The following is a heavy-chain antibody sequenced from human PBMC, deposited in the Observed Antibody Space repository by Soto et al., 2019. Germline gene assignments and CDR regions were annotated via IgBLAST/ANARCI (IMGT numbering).Heavy chain of an antibody. CDR1: GYTFTSYG. Sequence: ASVKVSCKASGYTFTSYGISWVRQAPGQGLERMGWISAYNGNTNYAQKLQGRVTMTTDTSTSTAYMELRSLRSDDTAVYYCARELEEQWLVRAFDIWGQGTMVTVSS. V-gene: IGHV1-18*01. J-gene: IGHJ3*02. CDR2: ISAYNGNT. CDR3: ARELEEQWLVRAFDI. D-gene: IGHD6-19*01.